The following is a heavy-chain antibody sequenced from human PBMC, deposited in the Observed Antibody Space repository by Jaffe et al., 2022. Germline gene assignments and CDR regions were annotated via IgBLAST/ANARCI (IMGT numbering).Heavy chain of an antibody. Sequence: QVQLVQSGAEVKKPGSSVKVSCKASGGTFSSYAISWVRQAPGQGLEWMGGIIPIFGTANYAQKFQGRVTITTDESTSTAYMELSSLRSEDTAVYYCARGRWLQRPYYYYYYMDVWGKGTTVTVSS. CDR2: IIPIFGTA. CDR1: GGTFSSYA. D-gene: IGHD5-12*01. CDR3: ARGRWLQRPYYYYYYMDV. J-gene: IGHJ6*03. V-gene: IGHV1-69*05.